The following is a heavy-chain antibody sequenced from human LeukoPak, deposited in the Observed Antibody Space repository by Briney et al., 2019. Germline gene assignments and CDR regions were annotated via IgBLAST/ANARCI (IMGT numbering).Heavy chain of an antibody. CDR1: GYTFTNYY. Sequence: GASVKVSCKASGYTFTNYYMHWVRQAPGQGLEWMGIINPSDGKTSYAQKFQGRVTMTRDTSTSTVYMELSSLRSEDTAVYYCAIGSGYYYFGYWGQGTLVTVSS. V-gene: IGHV1-46*01. CDR3: AIGSGYYYFGY. D-gene: IGHD3-22*01. CDR2: INPSDGKT. J-gene: IGHJ4*02.